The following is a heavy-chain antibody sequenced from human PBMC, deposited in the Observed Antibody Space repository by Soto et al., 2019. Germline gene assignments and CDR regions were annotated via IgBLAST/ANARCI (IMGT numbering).Heavy chain of an antibody. CDR2: IYYSGST. Sequence: SETLSLNCTVSGGSISSGDYYWSWIRQPPGKGLEWIGYIYYSGSTYYNPSLKRRVTISVDTSKNQFSLKLSSVTAADTAVYYCARDRYSNYDPHYFDYWGQGTLVTVSS. CDR3: ARDRYSNYDPHYFDY. J-gene: IGHJ4*02. D-gene: IGHD4-4*01. V-gene: IGHV4-30-4*01. CDR1: GGSISSGDYY.